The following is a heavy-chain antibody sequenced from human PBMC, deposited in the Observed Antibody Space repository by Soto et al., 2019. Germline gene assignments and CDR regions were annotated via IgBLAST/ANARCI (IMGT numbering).Heavy chain of an antibody. D-gene: IGHD5-18*01. Sequence: GSLRLSCAASGFTFSSYAMHWVRQAPGKGLEWVAVISYDGSNKYYADSVKGRFTISRDNSKNTLYLQMNSLRAEDTSVYYCARDPLWGTAMVLWYFDLWGRGTLVTVSS. CDR2: ISYDGSNK. J-gene: IGHJ2*01. V-gene: IGHV3-30-3*01. CDR3: ARDPLWGTAMVLWYFDL. CDR1: GFTFSSYA.